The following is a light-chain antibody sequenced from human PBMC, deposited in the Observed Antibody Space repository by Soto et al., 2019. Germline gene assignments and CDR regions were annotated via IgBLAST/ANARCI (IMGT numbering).Light chain of an antibody. CDR1: TGAVTSGHY. CDR2: DTS. J-gene: IGLJ2*01. V-gene: IGLV7-46*01. Sequence: QAVVTQEPSLTVSPGGTVTLTCGSSTGAVTSGHYPYWFQQKPGQAPRTLIYDTSNKHSWTPARFSGSLLGGKAALTLSGAQPEDEAEYYCILVFSGGVVFGGGTKVTVL. CDR3: ILVFSGGVV.